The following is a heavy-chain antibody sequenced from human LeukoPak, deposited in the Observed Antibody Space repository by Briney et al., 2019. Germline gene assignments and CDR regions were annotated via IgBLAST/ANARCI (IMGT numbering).Heavy chain of an antibody. CDR3: AREAVSGSSYFDY. CDR1: GFTFKNYH. J-gene: IGHJ4*02. Sequence: AGGSLRLSCAASGFTFKNYHMNWVRQVPGKGPEWVSSTTDNGLSIYYADSVKGRFTISRDNAENSLYLQMDSLRAEDTAVYCCAREAVSGSSYFDYWGLGTLVTVSS. V-gene: IGHV3-21*01. D-gene: IGHD6-19*01. CDR2: TTDNGLSI.